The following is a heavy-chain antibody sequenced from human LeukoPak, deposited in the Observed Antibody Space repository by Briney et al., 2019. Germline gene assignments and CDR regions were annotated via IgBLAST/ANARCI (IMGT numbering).Heavy chain of an antibody. D-gene: IGHD6-19*01. CDR2: ISYSGNT. CDR3: ARSFWAGSSGRLFEY. V-gene: IGHV4-39*07. Sequence: SETLSLTCTVSGGSISSSSYYWGWIRQPPGKGLEWIGSISYSGNTYYNPSLKSRVTISMDTSKNQFSLKLTSVIAADTAVYYCARSFWAGSSGRLFEYWGQGTLVTVSS. CDR1: GGSISSSSYY. J-gene: IGHJ4*02.